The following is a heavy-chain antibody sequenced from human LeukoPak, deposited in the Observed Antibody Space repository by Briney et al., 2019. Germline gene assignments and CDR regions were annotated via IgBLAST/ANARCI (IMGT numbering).Heavy chain of an antibody. CDR1: GGTFSSYT. D-gene: IGHD3-3*01. CDR2: IIPILGIA. V-gene: IGHV1-69*02. Sequence: SVKASCKASGGTFSSYTISWVRQAPGQGLEWMGRIIPILGIANYAQKFQGRVTITADKSTSTAYMELSSLRSEDTAVYYCASQNTIFGVVRFDPWGQGTLVTVSS. J-gene: IGHJ5*02. CDR3: ASQNTIFGVVRFDP.